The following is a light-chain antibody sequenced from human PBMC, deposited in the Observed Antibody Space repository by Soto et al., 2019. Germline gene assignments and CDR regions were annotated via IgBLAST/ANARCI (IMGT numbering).Light chain of an antibody. CDR1: QSVSSY. V-gene: IGKV3-11*01. Sequence: IVLTQSPAALSLSPGERATLSCRASQSVSSYLAWYQQKPGQAPRLLIYDASNRATGIPAMFSGSGSGTDFTLTISSLEPEDFAVYYCQQRSPLTFGGGTKVDI. CDR2: DAS. J-gene: IGKJ4*01. CDR3: QQRSPLT.